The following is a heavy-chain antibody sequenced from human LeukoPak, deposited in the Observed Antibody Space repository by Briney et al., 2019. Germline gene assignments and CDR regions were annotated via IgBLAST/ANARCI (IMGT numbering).Heavy chain of an antibody. J-gene: IGHJ5*02. V-gene: IGHV4-38-2*02. D-gene: IGHD6-13*01. CDR1: GYSISSGYF. CDR3: ARAYSSSWYFNWFDP. Sequence: SETLSLTCTVSGYSISSGYFWGWVRQPPGKGLEWIGTIYHSGSTYYNASLESRVTISVDTSKNQFSLKLSSVTAADTAVYYCARAYSSSWYFNWFDPWGQGTLVTVSS. CDR2: IYHSGST.